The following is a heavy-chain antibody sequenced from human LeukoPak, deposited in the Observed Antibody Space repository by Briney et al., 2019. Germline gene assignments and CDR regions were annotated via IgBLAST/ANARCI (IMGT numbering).Heavy chain of an antibody. V-gene: IGHV4-38-2*02. CDR1: GYSISSGYY. CDR3: ASGIVATIRAFDI. D-gene: IGHD5-12*01. CDR2: IYHSGST. J-gene: IGHJ3*02. Sequence: PSETLSFTCTVSGYSISSGYYWGWIRQPPGKGLEWIGSIYHSGSTYYNPSLKSRVTISVDTSKNQFPLKLSSVTAADTAVYYCASGIVATIRAFDICGQRTMVTVSS.